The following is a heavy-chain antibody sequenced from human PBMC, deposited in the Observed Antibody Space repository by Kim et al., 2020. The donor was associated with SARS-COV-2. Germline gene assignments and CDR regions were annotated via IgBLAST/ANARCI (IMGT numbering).Heavy chain of an antibody. CDR2: ISGDGGST. Sequence: GGSLRLSCAASGFTFDDYAMHWVRQAPGKGLEWVSLISGDGGSTYYADSVKGRFTISRDNSKNSLYLQMNSLRTEDTALYYCAKGLNYHCFWSGPLGYCYGMDVWGQGTTVTVSS. CDR3: AKGLNYHCFWSGPLGYCYGMDV. CDR1: GFTFDDYA. J-gene: IGHJ6*02. D-gene: IGHD3-3*01. V-gene: IGHV3-43*02.